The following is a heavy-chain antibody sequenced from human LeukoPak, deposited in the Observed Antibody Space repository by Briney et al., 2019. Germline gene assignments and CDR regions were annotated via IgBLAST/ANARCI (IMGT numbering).Heavy chain of an antibody. CDR3: AKFTYYDILTGYDPFDY. CDR1: GFTFSSYA. V-gene: IGHV3-23*01. CDR2: ISASGGST. J-gene: IGHJ4*02. Sequence: GGSLRLSCAASGFTFSSYAMSWVRQAPGKGLEWVSAISASGGSTSYADSVKGRFTISRDNSKNTLYLQMNSLRAEDTAVYYCAKFTYYDILTGYDPFDYWGQGTLVTVSS. D-gene: IGHD3-9*01.